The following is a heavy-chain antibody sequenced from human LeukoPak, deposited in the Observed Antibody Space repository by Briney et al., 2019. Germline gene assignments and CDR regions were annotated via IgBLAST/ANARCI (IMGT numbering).Heavy chain of an antibody. CDR1: GGSISSYY. D-gene: IGHD7-27*01. V-gene: IGHV4-59*01. J-gene: IGHJ4*02. CDR3: AREGWGYYFDF. Sequence: TSETLSLTCTVSGGSISSYYWSWIRQPPGKGLEWIGYVYYSGTTNYNPSLKSRVTISVDTSKNQFSLKLSSVTAADTAVYYCAREGWGYYFDFWGQGPLVTVSS. CDR2: VYYSGTT.